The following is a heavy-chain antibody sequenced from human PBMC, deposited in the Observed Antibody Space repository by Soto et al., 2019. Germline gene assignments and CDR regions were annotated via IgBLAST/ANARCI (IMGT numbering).Heavy chain of an antibody. J-gene: IGHJ6*02. CDR1: GGTFSSYA. Sequence: QVQLVQSGAEVKKPGSSVKVSCKASGGTFSSYAISWVRQAPGQGFEWMGGIIPIFGTANYAQKFQGRVTITEDKSTSTAYMELSSLRSEDTAVYYCARTGSIAAAGYYYYGMDVWGQGTTVTVSS. D-gene: IGHD6-13*01. CDR3: ARTGSIAAAGYYYYGMDV. CDR2: IIPIFGTA. V-gene: IGHV1-69*06.